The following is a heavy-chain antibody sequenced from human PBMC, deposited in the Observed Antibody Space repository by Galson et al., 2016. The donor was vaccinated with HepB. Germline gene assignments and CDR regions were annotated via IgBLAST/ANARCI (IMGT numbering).Heavy chain of an antibody. Sequence: TLSLTCIVSGGSISSGDYYWSWIRQHPGKGLEWIGYIYYYGSTYYSPSLRSRVTLSVDTSKNQFSLKLISVTAADTAVYYCAREESAGRDYYHAVDVWGQGTTVTVSS. CDR3: AREESAGRDYYHAVDV. CDR2: IYYYGST. J-gene: IGHJ6*02. CDR1: GGSISSGDYY. D-gene: IGHD4/OR15-4a*01. V-gene: IGHV4-31*03.